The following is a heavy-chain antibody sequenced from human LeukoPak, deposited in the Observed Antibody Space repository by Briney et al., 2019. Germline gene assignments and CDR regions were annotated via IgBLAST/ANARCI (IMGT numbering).Heavy chain of an antibody. D-gene: IGHD3-9*01. CDR1: GFTFNNYG. V-gene: IGHV3-33*01. CDR3: SREYFDWSRNYYYGMDV. Sequence: PGGSLRLSCAASGFTFNNYGMHWVRQAPGKGLEWMALIWYDGSNKYYADSVKGRFTISGDNSKNTLYLQMNSLRAEDTAVYYCSREYFDWSRNYYYGMDVWGQGTTVTVSS. CDR2: IWYDGSNK. J-gene: IGHJ6*02.